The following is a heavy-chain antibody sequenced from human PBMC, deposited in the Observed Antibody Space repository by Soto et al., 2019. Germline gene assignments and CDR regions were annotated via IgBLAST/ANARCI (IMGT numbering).Heavy chain of an antibody. CDR3: ARDHPSSYSYGLFDY. D-gene: IGHD5-18*01. J-gene: IGHJ4*02. CDR2: ISSSSSTI. CDR1: GFTFSSYS. V-gene: IGHV3-48*01. Sequence: GGSLRLSCVASGFTFSSYSMNWVRQAPGKGLEWVSYISSSSSTIYYADSVKGRFTISRDNAKNSLYLQMNSLRAEDTAVYYCARDHPSSYSYGLFDYWGQGTLVTVSS.